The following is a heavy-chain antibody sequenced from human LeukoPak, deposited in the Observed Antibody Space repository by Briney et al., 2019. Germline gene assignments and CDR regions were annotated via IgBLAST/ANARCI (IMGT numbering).Heavy chain of an antibody. J-gene: IGHJ4*02. CDR1: GFTFSTYS. V-gene: IGHV3-48*01. Sequence: GGSMRLSCAAAGFTFSTYSMNWVRQAPGKGLEWASYISSSLSSIYYADSVKGRFTISRDNAKNSLYLQMSSLRREDTAVYFCVRGPRYSGYDYFDYWGQGTLVTVSS. CDR2: ISSSLSSI. D-gene: IGHD5-12*01. CDR3: VRGPRYSGYDYFDY.